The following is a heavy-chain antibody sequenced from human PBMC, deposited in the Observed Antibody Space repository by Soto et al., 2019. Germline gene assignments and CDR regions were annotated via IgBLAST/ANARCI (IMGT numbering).Heavy chain of an antibody. CDR2: IIPIFGTA. V-gene: IGHV1-69*13. J-gene: IGHJ5*02. CDR3: ARATTYNPWWFDP. CDR1: GGTFSSYA. Sequence: GASVKVSCKASGGTFSSYAISWVRQAPGQGLEWMGGIIPIFGTANYAQKFQGRVTITADESTSTAYMELSSLRSEDTAVYYCARATTYNPWWFDPWGQGTLVTVSS. D-gene: IGHD1-26*01.